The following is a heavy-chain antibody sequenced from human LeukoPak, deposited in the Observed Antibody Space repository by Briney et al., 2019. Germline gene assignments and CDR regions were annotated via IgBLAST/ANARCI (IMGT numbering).Heavy chain of an antibody. J-gene: IGHJ4*02. CDR3: ARFAYCGGHCWYYFDY. CDR1: GGSISIYC. CDR2: IYSSGST. Sequence: SETLSLTCTVSGGSISIYCWSWIRQPPGKGLEWIGYIYSSGSTNYNPSLKSRITISVDTSKNQFSLKLSSVTVADTAVYYCARFAYCGGHCWYYFDYWGQGSLVTVSS. D-gene: IGHD2-21*02. V-gene: IGHV4-59*01.